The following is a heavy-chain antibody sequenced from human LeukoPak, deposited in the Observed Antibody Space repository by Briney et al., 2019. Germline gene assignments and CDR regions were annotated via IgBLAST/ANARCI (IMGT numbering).Heavy chain of an antibody. CDR1: GGSFSGYY. D-gene: IGHD3-9*01. CDR3: ASLQTYYDILTGYRGPTDWYFDL. Sequence: SETLSLTCAVYGGSFSGYYWSWIRQPPGKGLEWIGYIYYSGSTNYNPSLKSRVTISVDTSKNQFSLKLSSVTAADTAVYYCASLQTYYDILTGYRGPTDWYFDLWGRGTLVTVSS. J-gene: IGHJ2*01. CDR2: IYYSGST. V-gene: IGHV4-59*01.